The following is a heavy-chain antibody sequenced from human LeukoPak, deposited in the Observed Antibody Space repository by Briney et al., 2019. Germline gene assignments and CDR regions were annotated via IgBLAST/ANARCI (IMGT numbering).Heavy chain of an antibody. J-gene: IGHJ4*02. D-gene: IGHD5-24*01. CDR2: VDPEDGET. V-gene: IGHV1-69-2*01. CDR3: ATFYNCGY. CDR1: GYTFTDYY. Sequence: ASVNISCKVSGYTFTDYYMHWVQQAPGNGLEWMGLVDPEDGETIYAEKFQGRVTITADTSTDPAYLELSSLRSEDTVVYYCATFYNCGYWGERPLVTVSS.